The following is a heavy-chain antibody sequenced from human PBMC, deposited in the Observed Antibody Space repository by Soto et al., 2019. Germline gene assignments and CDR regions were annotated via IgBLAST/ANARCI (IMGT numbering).Heavy chain of an antibody. J-gene: IGHJ5*02. V-gene: IGHV4-59*01. D-gene: IGHD2-21*02. CDR3: ARESLTRGAYCGGDCYWGGDWFDP. Sequence: PSETLSLTCTVSGGSISSYYWSWIRQPPGKGLEWIGYIYYSGSTNYNPSLKSRVTISVDTSKNQFSLKLSSVTAADTAVYYCARESLTRGAYCGGDCYWGGDWFDPWGQGTLVTVSS. CDR2: IYYSGST. CDR1: GGSISSYY.